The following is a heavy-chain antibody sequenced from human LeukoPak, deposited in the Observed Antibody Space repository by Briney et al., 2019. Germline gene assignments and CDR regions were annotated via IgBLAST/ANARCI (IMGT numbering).Heavy chain of an antibody. D-gene: IGHD6-19*01. CDR1: GFTFDDYA. CDR3: AKLHSSGPYDY. J-gene: IGHJ4*02. V-gene: IGHV3-9*01. CDR2: ISWNSGSI. Sequence: PGGSLRLSCAASGFTFDDYAMHWVRQAPGKGLEWVSGISWNSGSIGYADSVKGRFTISRDNAKNSLYLQMNSLRAEDTALYYCAKLHSSGPYDYWGQGTLVTVSS.